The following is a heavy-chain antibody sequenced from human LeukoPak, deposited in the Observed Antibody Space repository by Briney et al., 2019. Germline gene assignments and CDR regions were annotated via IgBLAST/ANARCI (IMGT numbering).Heavy chain of an antibody. CDR3: ARELGHDYNYYYYYYMDV. D-gene: IGHD4-11*01. J-gene: IGHJ6*03. Sequence: SETLSLTRTVSGGSISSYYWSWIRQPAGKGLEWIGRIYTSGSTNYNPSLKSRVTMSVDTSKNQFSLRLSSVTAADTAVYYCARELGHDYNYYYYYYMDVWGKGTTVTVSS. V-gene: IGHV4-4*07. CDR2: IYTSGST. CDR1: GGSISSYY.